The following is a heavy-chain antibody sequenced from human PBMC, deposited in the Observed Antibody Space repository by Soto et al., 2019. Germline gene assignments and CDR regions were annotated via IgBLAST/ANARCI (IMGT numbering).Heavy chain of an antibody. CDR1: GFSFTNYA. D-gene: IGHD7-27*01. J-gene: IGHJ4*02. CDR3: AKGWGSTRSFDY. CDR2: ISSSGGTT. V-gene: IGHV3-23*01. Sequence: EVQLLESGGGLVQPGGSLRLSYAPSGFSFTNYAMSWVRQAPGKGLEWVSAISSSGGTTNYADSVKGRFTISRDNSKNTLYLQMNSLRAEDTALYYCAKGWGSTRSFDYWGQGTLLTVS.